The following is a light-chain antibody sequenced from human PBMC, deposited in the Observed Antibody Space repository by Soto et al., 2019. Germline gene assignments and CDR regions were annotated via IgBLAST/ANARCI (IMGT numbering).Light chain of an antibody. CDR1: QSVSSSS. V-gene: IGKV3-20*01. CDR3: QQYGSSLRT. Sequence: EIVFTQSPGTLSLSPGERATLSCRASQSVSSSSLAWYQQKPGQAPRLLIYGASSRATGIPDRFSGSGSGTDFTLTIRRLEPGDVAGYYCQQYGSSLRTFGEGTKVEIK. CDR2: GAS. J-gene: IGKJ1*01.